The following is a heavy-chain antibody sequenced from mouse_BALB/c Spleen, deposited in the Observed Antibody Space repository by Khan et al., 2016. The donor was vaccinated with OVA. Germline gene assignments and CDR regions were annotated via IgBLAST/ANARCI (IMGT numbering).Heavy chain of an antibody. D-gene: IGHD1-2*01. J-gene: IGHJ3*01. V-gene: IGHV1-4*01. Sequence: QVRLQQSGAELARPGASVKMSCKASGYTFTSYTIHWIKLRPGQGLEWIGYINPSNGYTNYNQKFKDKATLTADKSSTTAYMQLSSLTSDDSAVYYCVRGGAYHGNGGWFAYWGQGTLVTVSA. CDR1: GYTFTSYT. CDR2: INPSNGYT. CDR3: VRGGAYHGNGGWFAY.